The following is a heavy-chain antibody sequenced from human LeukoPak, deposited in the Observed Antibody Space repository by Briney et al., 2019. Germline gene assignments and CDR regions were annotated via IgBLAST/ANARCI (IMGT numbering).Heavy chain of an antibody. J-gene: IGHJ3*02. CDR3: TRAYYYDSSGHKGDDAFEI. D-gene: IGHD3-22*01. CDR2: IRANAYEGTT. V-gene: IGHV3-49*04. CDR1: VFTFSDYA. Sequence: PGGSLRLSCSASVFTFSDYAMTGVRQPPGKGREGGVFIRANAYEGTTEYAASVKGRFTISRDDSRSVDYLQLNSLKSEDTAVYYCTRAYYYDSSGHKGDDAFEIWGQGTMVTVSS.